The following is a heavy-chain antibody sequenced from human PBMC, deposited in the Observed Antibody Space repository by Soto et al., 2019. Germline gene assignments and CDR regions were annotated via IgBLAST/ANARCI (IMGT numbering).Heavy chain of an antibody. V-gene: IGHV3-30-3*01. D-gene: IGHD3-22*01. Sequence: PGGSLRLSCAASGFTFSSYAMHWVRRAPGKGLEWVAVISYDGSNKYYADSVKGRFTISRDNSKNTLYLQMNSLRAEDTAVYYCARPPYDSSGYYFDYWGQGTLVTVPQ. CDR2: ISYDGSNK. J-gene: IGHJ4*02. CDR1: GFTFSSYA. CDR3: ARPPYDSSGYYFDY.